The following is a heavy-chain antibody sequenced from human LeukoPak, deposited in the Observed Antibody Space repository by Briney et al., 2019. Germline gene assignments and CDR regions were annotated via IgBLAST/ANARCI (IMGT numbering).Heavy chain of an antibody. CDR2: INHSGST. CDR1: GGSISSYY. CDR3: ARGSTREVVPAAIDY. J-gene: IGHJ4*02. D-gene: IGHD2-2*02. Sequence: SETLSLTCTVSGGSISSYYWSWIRQPPGKGLEWIGEINHSGSTNYNPSLKSRVTISVDTSKNQFSLKLSSVTAADTAVYYCARGSTREVVPAAIDYWGQGTLVTVSS. V-gene: IGHV4-34*01.